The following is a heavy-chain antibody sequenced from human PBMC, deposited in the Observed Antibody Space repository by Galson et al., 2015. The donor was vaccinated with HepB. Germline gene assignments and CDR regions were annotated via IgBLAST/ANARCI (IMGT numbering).Heavy chain of an antibody. CDR2: ITWNGGLT. D-gene: IGHD6-19*01. Sequence: SLRLSCAASGFNFDVFGMSWVRQHPGKGLESVSDITWNGGLTRYGDSVQGRFTISRDNAKNTLYLQMNSLRAEDTAFYLCARNEGDVPGWYYLDSWGRGALVTVSS. CDR1: GFNFDVFG. J-gene: IGHJ4*01. CDR3: ARNEGDVPGWYYLDS. V-gene: IGHV3-20*01.